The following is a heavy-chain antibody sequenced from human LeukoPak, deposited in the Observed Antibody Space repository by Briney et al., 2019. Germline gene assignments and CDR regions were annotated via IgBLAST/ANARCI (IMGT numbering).Heavy chain of an antibody. Sequence: PSETLSLTCAVYGGSFSGYYWSWIRQSPGKGLEWIGEIHHSGTTNCNPSLKGRVTISVDTSKNQFSLKLSSVTAADTAVYYCARATRRDWGQYYFDYWGQGTLVTVSS. CDR3: ARATRRDWGQYYFDY. J-gene: IGHJ4*02. CDR1: GGSFSGYY. CDR2: IHHSGTT. V-gene: IGHV4-34*01. D-gene: IGHD7-27*01.